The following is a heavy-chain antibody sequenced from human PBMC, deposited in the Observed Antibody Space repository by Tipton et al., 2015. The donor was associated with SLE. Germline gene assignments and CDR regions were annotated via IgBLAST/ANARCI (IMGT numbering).Heavy chain of an antibody. CDR2: IHYSGTT. CDR1: GGSINSDY. V-gene: IGHV4-59*01. J-gene: IGHJ6*03. Sequence: LRLSCTVSGGSINSDYWSWIRQPPGKGLEWIGYIHYSGTTNYNPSLKSRVTMSIDTSKNQFSLKLSSVTAADTAVYYCARYLSHYYYYMDVWGKGTTVTVSS. CDR3: ARYLSHYYYYMDV.